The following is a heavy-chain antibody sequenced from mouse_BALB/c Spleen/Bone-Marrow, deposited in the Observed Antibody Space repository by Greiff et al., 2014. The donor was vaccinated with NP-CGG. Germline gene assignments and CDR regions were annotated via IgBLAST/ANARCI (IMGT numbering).Heavy chain of an antibody. V-gene: IGHV5-17*02. CDR1: GFTFSSFG. CDR3: ARGYYDYDGGYYYAMDY. D-gene: IGHD2-4*01. CDR2: ISSGSFTI. Sequence: EVMLVESGGGLVQPGGSRKLSCAASGFTFSSFGMHWVRQAPEKGLDWVAYISSGSFTIYYADTVKGRCTISRDNPKNTLFLQMTSLRSEDTAMYYCARGYYDYDGGYYYAMDYWGQGTSVTVSS. J-gene: IGHJ4*01.